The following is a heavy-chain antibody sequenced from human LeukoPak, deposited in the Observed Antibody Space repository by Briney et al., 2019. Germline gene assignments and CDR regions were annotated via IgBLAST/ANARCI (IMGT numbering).Heavy chain of an antibody. CDR2: ISSSGSTI. V-gene: IGHV3-48*03. J-gene: IGHJ4*02. Sequence: GGSLRLSCAASGFTFSSYEMNWVRQAPGKGLEWVSYISSSGSTIYYADSVKGRFTISRDNAKNSLYLQMNSLRAEDTAVFYCARVVYYYGTNTFEYWGQGTLVTVSS. CDR1: GFTFSSYE. CDR3: ARVVYYYGTNTFEY. D-gene: IGHD4/OR15-4a*01.